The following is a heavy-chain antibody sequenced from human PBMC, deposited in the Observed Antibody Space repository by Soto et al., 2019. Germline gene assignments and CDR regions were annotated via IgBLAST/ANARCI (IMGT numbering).Heavy chain of an antibody. D-gene: IGHD5-12*01. J-gene: IGHJ4*02. CDR1: GASITSNSY. Sequence: LSLTCTVSGASITSNSYWAWMRQPPGKGLEWIGSIYYTEGTSSNPSLRSRVTMSVDTSNNQFSLRLSSVTAADTAVYYCARHERSRGYLYSDYDSRSERGQGTLVTVSS. CDR2: IYYTEGT. V-gene: IGHV4-39*01. CDR3: ARHERSRGYLYSDYDSRSE.